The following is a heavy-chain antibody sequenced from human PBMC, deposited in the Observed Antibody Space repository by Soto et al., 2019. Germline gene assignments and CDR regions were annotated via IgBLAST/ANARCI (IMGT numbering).Heavy chain of an antibody. J-gene: IGHJ6*02. CDR3: ARDRAGTIDYYYYGMDV. Sequence: LRLSCAASGFTFSTYTMNWVRQAPGKGLEWVSSISSSSSYIYYADSVKGRFTISRDNAKNSLYLQMNSLRAEDTAVYYCARDRAGTIDYYYYGMDVWGQGTTVTVSS. D-gene: IGHD6-13*01. V-gene: IGHV3-21*01. CDR1: GFTFSTYT. CDR2: ISSSSSYI.